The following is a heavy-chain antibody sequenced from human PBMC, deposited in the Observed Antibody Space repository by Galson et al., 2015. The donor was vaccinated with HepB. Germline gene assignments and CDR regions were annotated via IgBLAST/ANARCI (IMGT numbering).Heavy chain of an antibody. CDR1: GGSIKNYF. V-gene: IGHV4-59*08. CDR2: ITDRGSP. D-gene: IGHD3-10*01. CDR3: ARTTPSYGRHWPYFDN. Sequence: ETLSLTCTVSGGSIKNYFWSWIRQSPGQGLEWTWYITDRGSPKCNPSLTSRVTISSDTSKIHFSLRLTSVTAADTAKYYCARTTPSYGRHWPYFDNWGQGILVTVSS. J-gene: IGHJ4*02.